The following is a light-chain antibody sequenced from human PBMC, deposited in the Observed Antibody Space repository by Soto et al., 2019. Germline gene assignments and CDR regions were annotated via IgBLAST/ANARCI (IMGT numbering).Light chain of an antibody. Sequence: QSALTQPPSASGSPGQSVTISCTGTSSDVGGYNYVSWYQHHPGKAPKFIIYEVYKRPSGVPDRFSGSKSGNTAALTVSGLQAEDEADYYCRSYVGNNSYVFGTGTKLTVL. J-gene: IGLJ1*01. CDR2: EVY. V-gene: IGLV2-8*01. CDR1: SSDVGGYNY. CDR3: RSYVGNNSYV.